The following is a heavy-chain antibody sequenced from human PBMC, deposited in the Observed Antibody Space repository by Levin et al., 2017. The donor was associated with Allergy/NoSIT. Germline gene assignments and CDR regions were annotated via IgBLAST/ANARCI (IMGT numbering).Heavy chain of an antibody. Sequence: SQTLSLTCTVSGGSVSSGSYYWSWIRQPPGKGLEWIAYIYNGDSTNYNPSLKSRVSISADTSKSQFYLKMHSVTAADTAVYYCARMRAGLDYWGQGTLVTVSS. V-gene: IGHV4-61*01. CDR1: GGSVSSGSYY. J-gene: IGHJ4*02. CDR2: IYNGDST. D-gene: IGHD3-10*01. CDR3: ARMRAGLDY.